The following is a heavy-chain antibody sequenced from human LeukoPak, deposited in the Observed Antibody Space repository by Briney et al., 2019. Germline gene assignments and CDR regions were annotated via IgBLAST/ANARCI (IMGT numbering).Heavy chain of an antibody. J-gene: IGHJ3*02. Sequence: SETLSLTCAVYGGSFSGYYWSWIRQPPGKGLEWLGEINHSGSTNYNPSLKSRVTISLDTSKNQFSLKLSSVTAADTAVYYCARETEMATIKDAFDIWGQGTMVTVSS. CDR3: ARETEMATIKDAFDI. V-gene: IGHV4-34*01. CDR1: GGSFSGYY. D-gene: IGHD5-24*01. CDR2: INHSGST.